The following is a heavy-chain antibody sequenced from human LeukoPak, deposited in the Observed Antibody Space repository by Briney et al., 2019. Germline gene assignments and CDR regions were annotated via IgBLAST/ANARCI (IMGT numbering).Heavy chain of an antibody. Sequence: GGSLRLSCAASGFTFSSYAMSWVRQAPGKGLEWVSSISSSSSYIYYADSVKGRFTISRDNAKNSLYLQMNSLRAEDTAVYYCARDLGVVTAYYFDYWGQGTLVTVSS. V-gene: IGHV3-21*01. D-gene: IGHD3-3*01. CDR3: ARDLGVVTAYYFDY. J-gene: IGHJ4*02. CDR2: ISSSSSYI. CDR1: GFTFSSYA.